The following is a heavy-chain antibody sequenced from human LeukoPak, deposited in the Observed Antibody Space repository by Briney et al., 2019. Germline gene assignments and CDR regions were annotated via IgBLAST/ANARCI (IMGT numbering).Heavy chain of an antibody. CDR1: GGSISSSIYY. V-gene: IGHV4-39*01. D-gene: IGHD3-22*01. Sequence: PSETLSLTCTVSGGSISSSIYYWGWIRQPPGKGLEWIGSINYSDGAYYNPSLKSRVTISVESSKNQFSLKLSSVTAADTAVYYCAGIRSSGYYLGDFDYWGRGTLVTVSS. J-gene: IGHJ4*02. CDR2: INYSDGA. CDR3: AGIRSSGYYLGDFDY.